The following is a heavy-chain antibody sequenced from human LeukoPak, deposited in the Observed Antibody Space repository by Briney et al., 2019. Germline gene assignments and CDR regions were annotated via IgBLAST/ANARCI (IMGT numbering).Heavy chain of an antibody. J-gene: IGHJ1*01. CDR3: ATDAYFDMRGGPRR. CDR1: GFIFENYG. D-gene: IGHD3-9*01. Sequence: GGSLRLSCAASGFIFENYGMHWVRQAPGQGLQWVAVISYDGSTKYYGDSVKGRFTISRDNSKNTLFLELNSLRAEDTAVYYCATDAYFDMRGGPRRWGQGTLVSVSS. V-gene: IGHV3-30*03. CDR2: ISYDGSTK.